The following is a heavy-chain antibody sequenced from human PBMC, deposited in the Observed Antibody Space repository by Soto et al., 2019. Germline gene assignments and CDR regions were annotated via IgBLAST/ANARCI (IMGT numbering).Heavy chain of an antibody. CDR2: IYYSGST. CDR1: GGSISSSSYY. D-gene: IGHD3-3*01. CDR3: ASSYDFWSGYPGSDY. V-gene: IGHV4-39*01. J-gene: IGHJ4*02. Sequence: SETLSLTCTVSGGSISSSSYYWGWIRQPPGKGLEWIGSIYYSGSTYYNPSLKSRVTISVDTSKNQFSLKLSSVTAADTAVYYCASSYDFWSGYPGSDYWGQGTLVTVSS.